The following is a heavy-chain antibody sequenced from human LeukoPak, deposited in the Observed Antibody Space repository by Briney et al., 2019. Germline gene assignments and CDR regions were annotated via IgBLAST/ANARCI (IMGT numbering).Heavy chain of an antibody. V-gene: IGHV1-2*02. Sequence: ASVKVSCKASGYTFTGYYMHWVRQAPGQGLEWMGWINPNSGGTNYAQKFQGRVTMTRDTSISTAYMELGRLRSDDTAVYYCARLYDSSGYFSSPFDYWGQGTLVTVSS. CDR2: INPNSGGT. J-gene: IGHJ4*02. CDR1: GYTFTGYY. D-gene: IGHD3-22*01. CDR3: ARLYDSSGYFSSPFDY.